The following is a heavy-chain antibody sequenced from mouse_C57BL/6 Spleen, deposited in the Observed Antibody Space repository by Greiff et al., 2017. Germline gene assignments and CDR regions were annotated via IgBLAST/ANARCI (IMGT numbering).Heavy chain of an antibody. CDR1: GYTFTSYW. J-gene: IGHJ3*01. CDR2: LDPSDSYT. Sequence: QVQLQQPGAELVMPGASVKLSCKASGYTFTSYWMHWVKQRHGQGLEWIGELDPSDSYTNYNQQFKGKSTLTVDKSSSTAYMQLSSLTSEDSAVYYCARIYYDSLAYWGQVALVTVSA. V-gene: IGHV1-69*01. CDR3: ARIYYDSLAY. D-gene: IGHD2-4*01.